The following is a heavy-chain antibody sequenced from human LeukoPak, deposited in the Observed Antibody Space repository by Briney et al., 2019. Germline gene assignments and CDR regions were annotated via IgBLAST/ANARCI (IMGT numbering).Heavy chain of an antibody. CDR2: IIYDGAAT. J-gene: IGHJ6*03. D-gene: IGHD3-10*01. V-gene: IGHV3-74*01. CDR3: TREKVLRGDYYYYMDV. CDR1: GFTLRNFW. Sequence: GGSLRLSCAASGFTLRNFWMHWVRHVPGEGLVWVSRIIYDGAATNYADSVRGRFTISRDNANNMLYLQMNSLRVEDTGIYYCTREKVLRGDYYYYMDVWGKGTTVTVSS.